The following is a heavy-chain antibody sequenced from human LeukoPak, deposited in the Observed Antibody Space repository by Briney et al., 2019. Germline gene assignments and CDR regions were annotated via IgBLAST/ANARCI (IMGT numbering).Heavy chain of an antibody. V-gene: IGHV4-61*01. Sequence: SETLSLTCTLSGGSISISNYYWSWIRQPPGKGLEWIGYVYYSGSTTYSPSLKSRGTILVDTSKNQFSLRLTSVTPADTAVYYCLAISGDSTGYYNDYWGQGSLVTVSS. CDR1: GGSISISNYY. J-gene: IGHJ4*02. D-gene: IGHD3-22*01. CDR3: LAISGDSTGYYNDY. CDR2: VYYSGST.